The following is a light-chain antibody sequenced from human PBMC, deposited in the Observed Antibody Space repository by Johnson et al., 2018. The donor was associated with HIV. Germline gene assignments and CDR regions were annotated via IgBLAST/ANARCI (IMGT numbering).Light chain of an antibody. Sequence: QSVLTQPPSVSAAPGQKVTISCSGSSSNIGNNYVSWYQQLPGRAPKLLIYDNNKRPSGIPDRFSGSKSGTSATLGITGLQTGDEADYYCGTWDSSLSAGGVIGTGTKVTVL. CDR3: GTWDSSLSAGGV. V-gene: IGLV1-51*01. CDR2: DNN. CDR1: SSNIGNNY. J-gene: IGLJ1*01.